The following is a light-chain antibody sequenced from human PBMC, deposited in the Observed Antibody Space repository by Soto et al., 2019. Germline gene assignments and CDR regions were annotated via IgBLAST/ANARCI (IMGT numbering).Light chain of an antibody. CDR3: QQRSNWGYT. CDR1: QSVSSS. J-gene: IGKJ2*01. V-gene: IGKV3-15*01. Sequence: IVMTQSPATLSVSPGERATLSCRASQSVSSSLAWYQQKPGQAPRLLIYGASTRATGIPARFSGSGSETEFTLTISSLQSEDFAVYYCQQRSNWGYTFGQGTKLEIK. CDR2: GAS.